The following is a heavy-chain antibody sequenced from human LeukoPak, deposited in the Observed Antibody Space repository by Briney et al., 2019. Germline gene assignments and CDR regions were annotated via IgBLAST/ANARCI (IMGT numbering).Heavy chain of an antibody. D-gene: IGHD1-26*01. J-gene: IGHJ4*02. V-gene: IGHV4-39*01. CDR2: IYYTGST. CDR1: GASISGGTYY. Sequence: PSETLSLTCSVSGASISGGTYYWGWIRQPPGKGLEWIGSIYYTGSTYDNPSLKSRVTISVDTSENQFSLKLSSVTAADTAVYYCARRGGSGRAFDYWGQGTLVTVSS. CDR3: ARRGGSGRAFDY.